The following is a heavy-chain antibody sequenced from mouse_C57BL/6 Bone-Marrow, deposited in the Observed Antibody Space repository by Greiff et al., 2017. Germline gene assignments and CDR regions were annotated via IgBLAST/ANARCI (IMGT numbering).Heavy chain of an antibody. CDR3: TTGTTVKNWYFDV. V-gene: IGHV14-4*01. J-gene: IGHJ1*03. Sequence: VQLKQSGAELVRPGASVKLSCTASGFNIKDDYMHWVKQRPEQGLEWIGWIDPENGDTEYASKFQGQATITADTSSNTAYLQLSSLTSEDTAVYYCTTGTTVKNWYFDVWGTGTTVTGSS. CDR2: IDPENGDT. CDR1: GFNIKDDY. D-gene: IGHD1-1*01.